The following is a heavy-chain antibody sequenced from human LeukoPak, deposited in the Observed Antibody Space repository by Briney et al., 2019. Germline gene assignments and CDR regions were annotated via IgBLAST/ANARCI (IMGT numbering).Heavy chain of an antibody. CDR3: ARDGSTVTKYWYFDL. Sequence: GASVKVSCKASGGTFATSAITWVRQAPGQGLERMGRIIPVLDIANHAQKFHGRLTLSADQSTTTAYMELSSLRSEDTAVYYCARDGSTVTKYWYFDLWGRGTLVAVSS. D-gene: IGHD4-17*01. V-gene: IGHV1-69*04. CDR1: GGTFATSA. CDR2: IIPVLDIA. J-gene: IGHJ2*01.